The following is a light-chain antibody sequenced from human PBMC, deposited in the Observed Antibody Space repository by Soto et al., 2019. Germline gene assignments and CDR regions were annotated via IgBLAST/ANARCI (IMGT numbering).Light chain of an antibody. CDR1: QSISSW. J-gene: IGKJ1*01. CDR2: KAS. V-gene: IGKV1-5*03. CDR3: QQYNSYWT. Sequence: DIQMTQSPSTLSASVGDRVTITCRASQSISSWLAWYQQKPGKVPKLLIYKASSLESGVPSRFSGSGSGTEFTLTINSLQPDDFANYYCQQYNSYWTFGQGTKVEIK.